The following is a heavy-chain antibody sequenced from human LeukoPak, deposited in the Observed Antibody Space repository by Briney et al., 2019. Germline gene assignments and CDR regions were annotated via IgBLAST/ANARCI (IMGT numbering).Heavy chain of an antibody. CDR3: ARHMIDKDIVVVKYYFDY. Sequence: SETLSLTCAVYGGSFSGFYWSWIRQPPGKGLEWIGYIYYSGSTKYNPSLKSRVTISVDTSKNQFSLKLSSVTAADTAVYYCARHMIDKDIVVVKYYFDYWGQGTLVTVSS. CDR2: IYYSGST. D-gene: IGHD2-15*01. J-gene: IGHJ4*02. V-gene: IGHV4-59*08. CDR1: GGSFSGFY.